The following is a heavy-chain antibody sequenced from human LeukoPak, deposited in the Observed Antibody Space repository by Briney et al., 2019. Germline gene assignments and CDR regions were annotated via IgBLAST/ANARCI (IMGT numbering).Heavy chain of an antibody. D-gene: IGHD2-15*01. CDR3: ARGCSGGSCPLDY. CDR2: IIPIFGTA. CDR1: GGTFGSYA. V-gene: IGHV1-69*05. Sequence: SVKVSCKASGGTFGSYAISWVRQAPGQGLEWMGGIIPIFGTANYAQKFQGRVTITTDDSTSTAYMELSSLRSEDTAVYYCARGCSGGSCPLDYWGQGTLVTVSS. J-gene: IGHJ4*02.